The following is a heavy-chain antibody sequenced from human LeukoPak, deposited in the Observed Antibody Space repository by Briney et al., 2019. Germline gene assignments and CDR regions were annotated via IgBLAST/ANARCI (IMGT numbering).Heavy chain of an antibody. CDR2: IVGSGDST. CDR1: GFTFSSYA. CDR3: AKDQLRYYDSSGYYRL. V-gene: IGHV3-23*01. D-gene: IGHD3-22*01. Sequence: GSLRLSCAASGFTFSSYAMSWVRQAPGEGPEWVSAIVGSGDSTYYADSVKGRFTISRDNSKNTLYLQMNSLSAEDTAVYYCAKDQLRYYDSSGYYRLWGQGALVTVSS. J-gene: IGHJ4*02.